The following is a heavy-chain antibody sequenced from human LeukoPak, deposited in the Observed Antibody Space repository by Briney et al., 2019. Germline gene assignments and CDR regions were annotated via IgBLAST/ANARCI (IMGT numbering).Heavy chain of an antibody. CDR2: ISSGSSTI. Sequence: GGSLRLSCAASRFTFSTYNMNWVRQAPGKGLEWVSYISSGSSTIRYADSVKGRFTISRDNAKNSLYLQMNSLRAEDTAVYYCARDRIVGASDAFDIWGQGTMVTVSS. CDR3: ARDRIVGASDAFDI. V-gene: IGHV3-48*01. D-gene: IGHD1-26*01. J-gene: IGHJ3*02. CDR1: RFTFSTYN.